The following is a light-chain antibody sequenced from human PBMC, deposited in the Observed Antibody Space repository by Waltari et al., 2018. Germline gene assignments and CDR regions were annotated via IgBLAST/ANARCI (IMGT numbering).Light chain of an antibody. Sequence: QSALTQPASVSGSPGQSITISCTRTSSDVGGYSYVSWYQQHPGKAPKLMIYDVSHRPSGVSNHFSGSTSGNTASLTISGLQAADEADYYCSSYTSISPPFLFGTGTKVTVL. CDR2: DVS. CDR3: SSYTSISPPFL. CDR1: SSDVGGYSY. J-gene: IGLJ1*01. V-gene: IGLV2-14*01.